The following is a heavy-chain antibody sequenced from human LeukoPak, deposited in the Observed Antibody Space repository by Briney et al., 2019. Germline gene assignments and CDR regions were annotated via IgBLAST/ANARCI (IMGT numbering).Heavy chain of an antibody. CDR2: IRPDGSGQ. D-gene: IGHD2-15*01. Sequence: QPGGSLRLSCTASGFIFSSFWMTWVRQAPGKGLEWVANIRPDGSGQFYVDSMKGRFTISRDNAKNSLFLQMDSLRVEDTAVYYCARATVATAGTEWGQGTLVTVSP. CDR3: ARATVATAGTE. J-gene: IGHJ4*02. CDR1: GFIFSSFW. V-gene: IGHV3-7*01.